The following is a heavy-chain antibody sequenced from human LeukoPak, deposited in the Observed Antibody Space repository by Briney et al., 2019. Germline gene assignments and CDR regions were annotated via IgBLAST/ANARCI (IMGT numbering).Heavy chain of an antibody. V-gene: IGHV3-21*01. D-gene: IGHD3-9*01. Sequence: GGSLRLSCAASGFTFSSYSMNWVRQAPGKGLEWVSSISSSSSYIYYADSVKGRFTISRDNAKNSLYLQMNSLRAEDTAAYYCARDQSRYYYGMDVWGQGTTVTVSS. CDR1: GFTFSSYS. CDR3: ARDQSRYYYGMDV. J-gene: IGHJ6*02. CDR2: ISSSSSYI.